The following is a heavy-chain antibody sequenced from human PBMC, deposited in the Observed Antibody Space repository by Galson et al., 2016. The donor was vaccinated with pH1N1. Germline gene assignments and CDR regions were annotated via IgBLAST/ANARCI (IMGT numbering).Heavy chain of an antibody. D-gene: IGHD6-19*01. Sequence: SKTLSLTCTVSGGSISSSSYYCGWIRQPPGKGLEWIGSGYYFGSTYYNPSLKSRVTISVDTSKNQFSLKLSSVTAADTAVYYCARRSGWPNWFDPWGQGTLVTVSS. CDR1: GGSISSSSYY. J-gene: IGHJ5*02. CDR3: ARRSGWPNWFDP. V-gene: IGHV4-39*01. CDR2: GYYFGST.